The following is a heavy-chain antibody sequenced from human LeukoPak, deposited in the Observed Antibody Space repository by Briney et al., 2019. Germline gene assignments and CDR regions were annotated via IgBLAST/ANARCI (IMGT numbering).Heavy chain of an antibody. D-gene: IGHD6-6*01. J-gene: IGHJ4*02. Sequence: GGSLRLSCAASGFTFSTYDMHWVRQTTEKGLEWVSAIDTAGGTVYTDSVKGRFTISRDSAKNSLYLQMNSLRAGDTAVYYCAKGDSSSSYMRERTFDYWGQGTLVTVSS. V-gene: IGHV3-13*01. CDR1: GFTFSTYD. CDR3: AKGDSSSSYMRERTFDY. CDR2: IDTAGGT.